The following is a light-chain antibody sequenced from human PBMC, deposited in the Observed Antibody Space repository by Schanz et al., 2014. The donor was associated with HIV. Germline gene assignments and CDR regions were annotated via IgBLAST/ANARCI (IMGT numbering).Light chain of an antibody. CDR1: SSDVGGHNY. V-gene: IGLV2-14*03. CDR2: DVT. Sequence: QSVLTQPASVSGSPGQSITISCTGVSSDVGGHNYVSWYQQHPGRAPQLMIYDVTYRPSGVSDRFSGSKSGNTASLTISGLQAEDEADYYCSSYTSSSNVVFGGGTKLTVL. J-gene: IGLJ2*01. CDR3: SSYTSSSNVV.